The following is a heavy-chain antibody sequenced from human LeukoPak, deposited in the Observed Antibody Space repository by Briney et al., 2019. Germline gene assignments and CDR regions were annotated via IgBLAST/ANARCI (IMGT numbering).Heavy chain of an antibody. D-gene: IGHD2-15*01. V-gene: IGHV1-46*01. CDR2: INPSGGST. Sequence: ASVKVSCKASGYTFTSYYMHWVRQAPGQGLEWMGIINPSGGSTSYAQKFQGRVTMTRDMSTSTVYMELSSLRSEDTAVYYCARDKHSSQDYYYYMDVWGKGTTVTISS. J-gene: IGHJ6*03. CDR3: ARDKHSSQDYYYYMDV. CDR1: GYTFTSYY.